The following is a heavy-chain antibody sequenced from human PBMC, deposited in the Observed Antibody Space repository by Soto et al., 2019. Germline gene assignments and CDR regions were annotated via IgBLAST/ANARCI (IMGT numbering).Heavy chain of an antibody. CDR3: ARESDIVATNPTFDY. V-gene: IGHV3-30-3*01. Sequence: QVQLVESGGGVVQPGRSLRLSCAASGFTFSSYAMHWVRQAPGKGLEWVAVISYDGSNKYYADSVKGRFTISRDNSKTTLYLQMNSLRAEETAVYYCARESDIVATNPTFDYWGQGTLVTVSS. J-gene: IGHJ4*02. CDR1: GFTFSSYA. D-gene: IGHD5-12*01. CDR2: ISYDGSNK.